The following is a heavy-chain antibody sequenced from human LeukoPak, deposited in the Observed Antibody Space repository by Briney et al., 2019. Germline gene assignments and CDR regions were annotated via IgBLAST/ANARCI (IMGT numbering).Heavy chain of an antibody. V-gene: IGHV4-39*07. CDR1: GGSISSSDYY. CDR3: ARLYTTMIANWYFDL. Sequence: SETLSLTCTVSGGSISSSDYYWSWIRQPPGKGLEWIGSIYYSGSTYYNPSLKSRVTISVDTSKNQFSLKLSSVTAADTAVYYCARLYTTMIANWYFDLWGRGTLVTVSS. D-gene: IGHD3-22*01. J-gene: IGHJ2*01. CDR2: IYYSGST.